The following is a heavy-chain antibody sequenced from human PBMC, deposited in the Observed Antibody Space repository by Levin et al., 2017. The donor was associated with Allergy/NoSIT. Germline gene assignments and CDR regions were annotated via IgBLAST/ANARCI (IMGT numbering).Heavy chain of an antibody. V-gene: IGHV3-15*01. CDR3: THGSGSYYNAPLTYYYYGMDV. Sequence: SGGSLRLSCAASGFTFSNAWMSWVRQAPGKGLEWVGRIKSKTDGGTTDYAAPVKGRFTISRDDSKNTLYLQMNSLKTEDTAVYYCTHGSGSYYNAPLTYYYYGMDVWGQGTTVTVSS. CDR1: GFTFSNAW. CDR2: IKSKTDGGTT. D-gene: IGHD3-10*01. J-gene: IGHJ6*02.